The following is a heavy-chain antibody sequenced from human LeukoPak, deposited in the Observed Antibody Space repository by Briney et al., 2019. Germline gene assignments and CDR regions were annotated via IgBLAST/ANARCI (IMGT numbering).Heavy chain of an antibody. D-gene: IGHD3-22*01. Sequence: SETLSLTCAVYGGSFSGFYWSWIRQPPGKGLEWIGEINHSRSTYYNPSLKSRVSISADTSKNQFSLKVTSVTAADTAVYYCATLGEYYDSSGYYYNWGQGTLVTVSS. CDR1: GGSFSGFY. CDR2: INHSRST. V-gene: IGHV4-34*01. J-gene: IGHJ4*02. CDR3: ATLGEYYDSSGYYYN.